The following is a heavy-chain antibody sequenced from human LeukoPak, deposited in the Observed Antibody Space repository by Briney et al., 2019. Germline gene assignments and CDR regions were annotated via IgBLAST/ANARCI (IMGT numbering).Heavy chain of an antibody. CDR1: GYTFTSYG. Sequence: GASVKVSCKASGYTFTSYGISWVRQAPGQGLEWMGWISAYNGNTNYAQKLQGRVTMTTDTSTSTAYMELRSLRSDDTAVYYCARGVIDWLLSSYYGMDVWGQGTTVTVSS. CDR2: ISAYNGNT. D-gene: IGHD3-9*01. J-gene: IGHJ6*02. V-gene: IGHV1-18*01. CDR3: ARGVIDWLLSSYYGMDV.